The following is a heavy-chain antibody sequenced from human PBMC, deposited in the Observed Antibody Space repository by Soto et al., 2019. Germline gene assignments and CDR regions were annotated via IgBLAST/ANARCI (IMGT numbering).Heavy chain of an antibody. CDR3: ATLGYCSGDSCYVGRGGYYYYYMDV. J-gene: IGHJ6*03. D-gene: IGHD2-15*01. CDR1: GFTFSSYS. CDR2: ISSSSSTI. Sequence: GGSLRLSCAASGFTFSSYSMNWVRQAPGKGLEWVSYISSSSSTIYYADSVKGRFTISRDNAKNSLYLQMNSLRAEDTAVYYCATLGYCSGDSCYVGRGGYYYYYMDVWGKGTTVTVSS. V-gene: IGHV3-48*01.